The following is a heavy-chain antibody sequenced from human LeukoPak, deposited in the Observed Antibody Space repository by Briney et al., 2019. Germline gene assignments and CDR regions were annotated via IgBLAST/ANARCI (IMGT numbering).Heavy chain of an antibody. J-gene: IGHJ4*03. CDR3: ARDLVAVAGTPLWYFDY. CDR2: INPNSGGT. CDR1: GYTFTGYY. V-gene: IGHV1-2*02. D-gene: IGHD6-19*01. Sequence: ASVKVSCKASGYTFTGYYMHWVRQAPGQGLEWMGWINPNSGGTNYAQKFQGRVTMTRDTSISTAYMELSRLRSDDTAVYYCARDLVAVAGTPLWYFDYWGQGTTVTVSS.